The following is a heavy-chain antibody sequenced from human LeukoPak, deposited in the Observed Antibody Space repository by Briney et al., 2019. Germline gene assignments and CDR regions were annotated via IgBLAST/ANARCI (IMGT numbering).Heavy chain of an antibody. V-gene: IGHV3-15*01. Sequence: GGSLRLSCAASGFTFSNAWMSWVRQAPGKGLEWVGRIKSKTDGGTTDYAAPVKGRFTISRDDSKNTLYLQMNSLKTEDTAVYYCTTPSSSYSPGLSEADYWGQGTLVTVSS. CDR2: IKSKTDGGTT. CDR1: GFTFSNAW. J-gene: IGHJ4*02. CDR3: TTPSSSYSPGLSEADY. D-gene: IGHD6-13*01.